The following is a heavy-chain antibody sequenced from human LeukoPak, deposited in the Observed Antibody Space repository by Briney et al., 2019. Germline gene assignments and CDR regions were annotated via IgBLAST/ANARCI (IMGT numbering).Heavy chain of an antibody. V-gene: IGHV3-30*02. CDR1: GFTFSSYG. CDR3: AKGRGQSYPHYYFDS. J-gene: IGHJ4*02. D-gene: IGHD5-18*01. CDR2: VRYDGSNK. Sequence: TGGSLRLSCAASGFTFSSYGMLWVRQAPGKGLEWVAFVRYDGSNKYYADSVKGRFTISRDSSKNTLYLQMNSLRPEDTAVYYCAKGRGQSYPHYYFDSWGQGTLVTVSS.